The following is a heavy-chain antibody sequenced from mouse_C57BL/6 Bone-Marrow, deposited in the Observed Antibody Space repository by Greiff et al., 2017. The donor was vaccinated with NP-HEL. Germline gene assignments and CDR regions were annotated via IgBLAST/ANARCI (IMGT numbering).Heavy chain of an antibody. D-gene: IGHD1-2*01. Sequence: QVQLQQSGAELVKPGASVKLSCKASGYTFTSYWMQWVKQRPGQGLEWIGEIDPSDSYTNYNQKFKGKATLTVDTSSSTAYMQLSSLTSEDSAVYYCASLITTALEGFAYWGQGTLVTVSA. CDR1: GYTFTSYW. J-gene: IGHJ3*01. CDR2: IDPSDSYT. CDR3: ASLITTALEGFAY. V-gene: IGHV1-50*01.